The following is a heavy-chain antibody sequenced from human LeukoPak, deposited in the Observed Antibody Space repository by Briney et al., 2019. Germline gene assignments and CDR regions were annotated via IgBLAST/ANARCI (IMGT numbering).Heavy chain of an antibody. D-gene: IGHD3-10*01. Sequence: PGGSLRLSCAASGFTFSSYAMHWVRQAPGKGLEWVAVISYDGSNKYYADSVKGRFTISRDNSKNTLYLQMNSLRAEDTAVYYCARDRDPYYYYYGMDVWGQGTTVTVSS. J-gene: IGHJ6*02. CDR3: ARDRDPYYYYYGMDV. V-gene: IGHV3-30-3*01. CDR2: ISYDGSNK. CDR1: GFTFSSYA.